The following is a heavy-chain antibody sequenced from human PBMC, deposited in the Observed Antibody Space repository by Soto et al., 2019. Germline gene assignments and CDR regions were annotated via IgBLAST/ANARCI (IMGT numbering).Heavy chain of an antibody. CDR2: INRDGTFT. J-gene: IGHJ4*01. CDR3: AKDRHDAAADY. CDR1: GFTFSDWW. Sequence: GGSLRLSCAASGFTFSDWWMHWVRQAPGKGLEWVSRINRDGTFTNYADSVKGRFTISRDNAKNTVHLQLNSLRAEDTATYFCAKDRHDAAADYWGQGTLGTVS. D-gene: IGHD6-13*01. V-gene: IGHV3-74*01.